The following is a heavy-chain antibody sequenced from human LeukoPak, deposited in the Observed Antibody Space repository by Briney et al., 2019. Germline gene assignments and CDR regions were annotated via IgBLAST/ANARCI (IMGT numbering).Heavy chain of an antibody. V-gene: IGHV4-59*01. J-gene: IGHJ4*02. Sequence: SQSLSLTCTVSGGSISTYYWSWIRQPPRKGLDWIANIYHTGSTNYNPSLSSRVTISIDTAKNQFSLKLTSVTAADTAVYYCARRGRNSSGWQDYLWGQGTLVTVSS. CDR1: GGSISTYY. D-gene: IGHD6-25*01. CDR2: IYHTGST. CDR3: ARRGRNSSGWQDYL.